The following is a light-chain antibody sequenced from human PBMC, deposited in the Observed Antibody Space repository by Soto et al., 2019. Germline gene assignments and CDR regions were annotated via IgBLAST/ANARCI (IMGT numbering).Light chain of an antibody. V-gene: IGKV3-20*01. Sequence: ENVLTQSTGTLSLSPGEGATLSCRASQSVRGNYFAWYQQKPGQAHRLLIYCASNRAAVIPDRLSGSGSETDCTLTICRLEPEDFAVYYCQQYVDSPLAFGQGTKLEI. CDR3: QQYVDSPLA. CDR2: CAS. J-gene: IGKJ2*01. CDR1: QSVRGNY.